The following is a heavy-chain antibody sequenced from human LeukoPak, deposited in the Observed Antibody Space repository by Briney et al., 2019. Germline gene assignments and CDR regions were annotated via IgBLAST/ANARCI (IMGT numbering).Heavy chain of an antibody. Sequence: GGSLRLSCAASGFTFSSYSMNWVRQAPGKGLEWVSSISSSSSSYIYYADSVKGRFTISRDNAKNSLYLQMNSLRAEDTAVYYCARALPLLAVAGTVPSDYYGMDVWGQGTTVTVSS. J-gene: IGHJ6*02. CDR1: GFTFSSYS. CDR2: ISSSSSSYI. D-gene: IGHD6-19*01. V-gene: IGHV3-21*01. CDR3: ARALPLLAVAGTVPSDYYGMDV.